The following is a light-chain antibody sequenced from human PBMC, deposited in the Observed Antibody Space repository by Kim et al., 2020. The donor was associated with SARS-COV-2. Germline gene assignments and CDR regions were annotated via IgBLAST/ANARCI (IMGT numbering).Light chain of an antibody. J-gene: IGKJ1*01. CDR2: AAS. Sequence: SVGDRVPITCRASQDFSDYLAWFQQKPGKAPKSLIYAASRLQSGVPSRFSGSGSGTEFTLTISNLQPEDFATYYCQQYKFYQWTFGQGTKVDIK. V-gene: IGKV1-16*01. CDR3: QQYKFYQWT. CDR1: QDFSDY.